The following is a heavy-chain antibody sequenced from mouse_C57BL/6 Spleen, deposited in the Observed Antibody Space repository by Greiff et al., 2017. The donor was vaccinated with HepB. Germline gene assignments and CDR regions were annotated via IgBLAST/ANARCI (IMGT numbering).Heavy chain of an antibody. CDR2: IYPGDGDT. CDR3: ASSYYYGSSPYYYAMDY. CDR1: GYAFSSSW. J-gene: IGHJ4*01. D-gene: IGHD1-1*01. V-gene: IGHV1-82*01. Sequence: VKLMESGPELVKPGASVKISCKASGYAFSSSWMNWVKQRPGKGLEWIGRIYPGDGDTNYNGKFKGKATLTADKSSSTAYMQLSSLTSEDSAVYFCASSYYYGSSPYYYAMDYWGQGTSVTVSS.